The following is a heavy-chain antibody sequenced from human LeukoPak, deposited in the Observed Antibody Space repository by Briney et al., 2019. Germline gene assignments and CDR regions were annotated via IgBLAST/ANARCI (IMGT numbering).Heavy chain of an antibody. V-gene: IGHV1-69*13. J-gene: IGHJ6*02. Sequence: SVKVSCKASGGTFSSYAISWVRQAPGQGLEWMGGIIPNFGTANYAQKFQGRVTITADESTSTAYMELSSLRSEDTAVYYCARGLADRPPDYYGMDVWGQGTTVTVSS. D-gene: IGHD3-9*01. CDR1: GGTFSSYA. CDR2: IIPNFGTA. CDR3: ARGLADRPPDYYGMDV.